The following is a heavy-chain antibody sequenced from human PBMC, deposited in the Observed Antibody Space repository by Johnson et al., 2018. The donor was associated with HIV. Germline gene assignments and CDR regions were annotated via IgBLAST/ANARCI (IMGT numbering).Heavy chain of an antibody. V-gene: IGHV3-15*01. CDR2: IKSKTDGGTT. J-gene: IGHJ3*02. D-gene: IGHD6-19*01. CDR1: GFTFSNAW. CDR3: AKGGAVAGTRDAFDI. Sequence: VQLVESGGGVVQPGRSLRLSCAASGFTFSNAWMSWVRQAPGKGLEWVGRIKSKTDGGTTGYAAPVKGRFTISRDNSKNKLYLQRNSLRAEDTAVYYCAKGGAVAGTRDAFDIWGQGTMVTVSS.